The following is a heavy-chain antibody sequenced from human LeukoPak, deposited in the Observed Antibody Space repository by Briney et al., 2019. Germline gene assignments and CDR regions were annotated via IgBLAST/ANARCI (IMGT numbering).Heavy chain of an antibody. CDR2: MNPNSGST. CDR3: ARGLAVAGTGY. Sequence: ASAKVSCKASGGTFSSYAISLVRPATGQGLEWMGWMNPNSGSTGYAQQFQGRVTMTQDTSISTADIELSSLRSEDTAVYYCARGLAVAGTGYSGQRTLVTVSS. V-gene: IGHV1-8*02. J-gene: IGHJ1*01. D-gene: IGHD6-19*01. CDR1: GGTFSSYA.